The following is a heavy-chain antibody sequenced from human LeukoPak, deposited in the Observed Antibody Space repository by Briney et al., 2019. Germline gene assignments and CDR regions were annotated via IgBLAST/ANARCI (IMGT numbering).Heavy chain of an antibody. Sequence: GGSLRLSCAASGFTFSCYGMHWVRQAPGKGLEWVAVISYDGSNKYYADSVKGRFTISRDNSKNTLYLQMNSLRAEDTAVYYCAKDGIAYCGGDCYIHDYWGQGTLVTVSS. J-gene: IGHJ4*02. CDR3: AKDGIAYCGGDCYIHDY. D-gene: IGHD2-21*02. V-gene: IGHV3-30*18. CDR2: ISYDGSNK. CDR1: GFTFSCYG.